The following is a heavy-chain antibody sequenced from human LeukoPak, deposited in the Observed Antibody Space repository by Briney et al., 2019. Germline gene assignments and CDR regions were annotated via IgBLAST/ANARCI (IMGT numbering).Heavy chain of an antibody. CDR3: AKDPHYDSSGYLPPLFDY. V-gene: IGHV3-23*01. CDR2: LMGSGGST. J-gene: IGHJ4*02. Sequence: SGGSLRLSCAGSGFTLCSPVMSGVRQARGGGLECVSALMGSGGSTYYADSVKGRFTISRDNSKNTLYLQMNSLRAEDTAVYYCAKDPHYDSSGYLPPLFDYWGQGTLVTVSS. CDR1: GFTLCSPV. D-gene: IGHD3-22*01.